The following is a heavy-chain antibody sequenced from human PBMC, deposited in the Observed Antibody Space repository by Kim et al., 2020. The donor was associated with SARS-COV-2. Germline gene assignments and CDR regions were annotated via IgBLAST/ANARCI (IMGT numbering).Heavy chain of an antibody. Sequence: SADPVKGRFTISRDNSKNTLFLQVNSLRAEDTALYYCARVILVGTYYFDYWGQGTLVTVSA. CDR3: ARVILVGTYYFDY. V-gene: IGHV3-23*01. J-gene: IGHJ4*02. D-gene: IGHD3-22*01.